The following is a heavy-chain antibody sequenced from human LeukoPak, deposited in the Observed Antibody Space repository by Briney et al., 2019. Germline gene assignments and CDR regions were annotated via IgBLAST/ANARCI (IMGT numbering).Heavy chain of an antibody. D-gene: IGHD3-10*01. CDR3: ARATRCMVRGVIKNWFDP. J-gene: IGHJ5*02. CDR1: GGSISSYY. Sequence: SETLSLTCTVSGGSISSYYWSWIRQPPGKGLEWIGYIYYSGSTNYNPSLKSRVTISVDTSKNQFSLKLSSVTAADTAVYYCARATRCMVRGVIKNWFDPWGQGTLVSVSS. V-gene: IGHV4-59*12. CDR2: IYYSGST.